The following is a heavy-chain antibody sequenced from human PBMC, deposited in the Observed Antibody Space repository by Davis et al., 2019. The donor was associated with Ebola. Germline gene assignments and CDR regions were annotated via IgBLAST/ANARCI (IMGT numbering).Heavy chain of an antibody. D-gene: IGHD5-18*01. Sequence: PGGSLRLSCAASGFTFRNYGMHWVRQAPGKGLEWVTFISYDGGNKYYADSVKGRFTISRDNSKNTLYLQMNSLRAEDTAVYYCAYLGTAMVDYWGQGTLVTVSS. J-gene: IGHJ4*02. CDR2: ISYDGGNK. CDR1: GFTFRNYG. V-gene: IGHV3-30*03. CDR3: AYLGTAMVDY.